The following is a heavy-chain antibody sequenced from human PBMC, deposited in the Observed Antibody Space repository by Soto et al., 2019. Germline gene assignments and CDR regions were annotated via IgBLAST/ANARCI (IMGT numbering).Heavy chain of an antibody. CDR3: ARLAIVGPHYFDY. D-gene: IGHD2-15*01. V-gene: IGHV4-30-2*01. J-gene: IGHJ4*02. Sequence: QLQLQESGSGLVKPSQTLSLTCAVSGGSISSGGYSWSWIRQPPGKGLEWIGYIYHSGSTYYNPSLKSRVTISVDRSKNQFSLKLSSVTAADTALYYCARLAIVGPHYFDYWGQGTLVTVSS. CDR1: GGSISSGGYS. CDR2: IYHSGST.